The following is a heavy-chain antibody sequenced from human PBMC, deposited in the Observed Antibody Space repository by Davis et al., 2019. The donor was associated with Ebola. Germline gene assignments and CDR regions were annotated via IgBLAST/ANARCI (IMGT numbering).Heavy chain of an antibody. D-gene: IGHD5-18*01. CDR1: GGTFSSYA. CDR3: ARDRGTAMGNDY. J-gene: IGHJ4*02. CDR2: IIPIFGTA. Sequence: SVKVSCKASGGTFSSYAISWVRQAPGQGLEWMGGIIPIFGTANYAQKFQGRVTITADESTSTAYMELSSLRSEDTAVYYCARDRGTAMGNDYWGQGTLVTVSS. V-gene: IGHV1-69*13.